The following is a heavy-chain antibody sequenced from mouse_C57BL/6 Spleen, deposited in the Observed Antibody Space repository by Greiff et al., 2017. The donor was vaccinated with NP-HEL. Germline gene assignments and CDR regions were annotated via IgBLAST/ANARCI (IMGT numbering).Heavy chain of an antibody. CDR3: ARERGTRAMDY. Sequence: EVKLVESGPGLVKPSQSLSLTCSVTGYSITSGYYWNWIRQFPGNKLEWMGYISYDGSNNYNPSLKNRISITRDTSKNQFFLKLNSVTTEDTSTYYCARERGTRAMDYWGQGTSVTVSS. V-gene: IGHV3-6*01. D-gene: IGHD3-3*01. CDR1: GYSITSGYY. J-gene: IGHJ4*01. CDR2: ISYDGSN.